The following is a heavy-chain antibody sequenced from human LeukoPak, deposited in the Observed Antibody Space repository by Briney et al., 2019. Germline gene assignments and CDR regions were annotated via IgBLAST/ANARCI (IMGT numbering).Heavy chain of an antibody. CDR2: INPSGGST. J-gene: IGHJ4*02. Sequence: ASVKVSCKASGYTFTSYYMHWVRQAPGQGLEWMGIINPSGGSTSYAQKFQGRVTMTRDTSTSTVYMEPSSLRSEDTAVYYCARGGDIVATKGTDFDYWGQGTLVTVSS. V-gene: IGHV1-46*01. CDR3: ARGGDIVATKGTDFDY. CDR1: GYTFTSYY. D-gene: IGHD5-12*01.